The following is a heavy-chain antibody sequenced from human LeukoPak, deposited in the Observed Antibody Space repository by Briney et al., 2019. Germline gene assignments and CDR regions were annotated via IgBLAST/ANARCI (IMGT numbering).Heavy chain of an antibody. CDR1: GYSISSGYY. CDR3: AREARTGKGMNFDY. V-gene: IGHV4-38-2*02. Sequence: EPSETLSLTCTVSGYSISSGYYWGWIRQPPGKGLEWIGSIYHSGSTYYNPSLKSRVTISVDTSKNQFSLKLSSVTAADTAVYYCAREARTGKGMNFDYWGQGTLVTVSS. CDR2: IYHSGST. D-gene: IGHD3/OR15-3a*01. J-gene: IGHJ4*02.